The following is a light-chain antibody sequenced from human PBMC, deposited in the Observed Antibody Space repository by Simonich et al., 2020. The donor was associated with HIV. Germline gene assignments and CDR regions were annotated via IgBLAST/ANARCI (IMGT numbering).Light chain of an antibody. Sequence: NFMLTQPNSVSESPGKTVTISCTRSSGSIASNYVPWYQQRPDSSPPTVIYEDNQRPSGVPDRFSGSIDSSSNSASLTISGLKTEDEADYYCQSYDSSNWVFGGGTKLTVL. J-gene: IGLJ3*02. CDR3: QSYDSSNWV. CDR1: SGSIASNY. V-gene: IGLV6-57*01. CDR2: EDN.